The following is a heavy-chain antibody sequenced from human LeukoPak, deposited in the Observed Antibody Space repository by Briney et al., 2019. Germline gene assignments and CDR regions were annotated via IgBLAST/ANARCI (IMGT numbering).Heavy chain of an antibody. CDR3: ARHLTGDYFDY. Sequence: SETLSLTCTVSGGSISSYYWSWIRQPPGKGLEWIGYIYYGGSTNYNPSLKSRVTISVDTSKNQFSLKLSSVTAADTAVYYCARHLTGDYFDYWGQGTLVTVSS. J-gene: IGHJ4*02. CDR2: IYYGGST. V-gene: IGHV4-59*08. CDR1: GGSISSYY. D-gene: IGHD1-14*01.